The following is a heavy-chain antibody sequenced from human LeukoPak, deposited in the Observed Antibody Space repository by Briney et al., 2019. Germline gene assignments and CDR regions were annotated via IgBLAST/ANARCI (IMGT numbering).Heavy chain of an antibody. CDR2: IRSRGDRA. CDR1: RFTFSNYP. Sequence: GGSLRLSCAASRFTFSNYPMSCAPDVPGGGVECVSTIRSRGDRAYDADSVNGRFTISREKSKNTLYRQKNSVRAEATAVYYYAKRARPDITVAHTVEKWGQGTLVTVSS. CDR3: AKRARPDITVAHTVEK. J-gene: IGHJ4*02. D-gene: IGHD6-19*01. V-gene: IGHV3-23*01.